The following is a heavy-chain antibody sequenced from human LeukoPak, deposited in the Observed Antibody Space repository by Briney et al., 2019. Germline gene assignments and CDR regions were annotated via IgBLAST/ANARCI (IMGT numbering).Heavy chain of an antibody. Sequence: VSGPTLVNPTKPLTLTCTVSGFSLSNARMGVSWIRQPPGKALEWLAHIFSNDEESYSASLNNRLTISKDTSKSQVVLTMTNMDPVDTATYYCARIDRRDGYKKADYWGQGTLVTVSS. D-gene: IGHD5-24*01. CDR1: GFSLSNARMG. CDR2: IFSNDEE. J-gene: IGHJ4*02. CDR3: ARIDRRDGYKKADY. V-gene: IGHV2-26*01.